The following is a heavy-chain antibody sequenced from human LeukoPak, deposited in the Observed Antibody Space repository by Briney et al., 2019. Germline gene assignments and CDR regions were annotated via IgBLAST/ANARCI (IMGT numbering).Heavy chain of an antibody. CDR2: ISAYNGNT. J-gene: IGHJ6*03. CDR1: GYTFSNYG. D-gene: IGHD3-10*01. CDR3: ARDLRPSDYYYYMDV. V-gene: IGHV1-18*01. Sequence: ASVKVSCTASGYTFSNYGISWVRQAPGQGLEWMAWISAYNGNTNYAQKFQGRVTKTTDTPTSTAYMELRSLRSDDTAVYYCARDLRPSDYYYYMDVWGKGTTVTVSS.